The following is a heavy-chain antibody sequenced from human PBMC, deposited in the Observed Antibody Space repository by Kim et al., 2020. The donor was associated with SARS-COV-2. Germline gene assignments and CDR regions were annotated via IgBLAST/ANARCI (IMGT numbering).Heavy chain of an antibody. V-gene: IGHV3-74*03. CDR1: GFTFKNYW. Sequence: GGSLRLSCVVSGFTFKNYWMHWVRQDPGKGLVWVSCISGDDSDITYADSVKGRFTISRDNAKNALYLQMNNLRAEDTAVYYCARGYSGSYRFDYWGQGTLVTVSS. J-gene: IGHJ4*02. CDR2: ISGDDSDI. D-gene: IGHD1-26*01. CDR3: ARGYSGSYRFDY.